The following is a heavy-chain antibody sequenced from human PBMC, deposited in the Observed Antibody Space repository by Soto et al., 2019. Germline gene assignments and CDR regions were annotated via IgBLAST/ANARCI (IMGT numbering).Heavy chain of an antibody. J-gene: IGHJ5*02. Sequence: ASVKVSCKASGYTFTSYGISWVRQAPGQGLEWMGWISAYNGNTNYAQKLQGRVTMTIDTPTSTAYMELRSLRSDDTAVYYCARDNPTVTTRFDPWGQGTLVTVSS. CDR1: GYTFTSYG. D-gene: IGHD4-17*01. CDR2: ISAYNGNT. CDR3: ARDNPTVTTRFDP. V-gene: IGHV1-18*01.